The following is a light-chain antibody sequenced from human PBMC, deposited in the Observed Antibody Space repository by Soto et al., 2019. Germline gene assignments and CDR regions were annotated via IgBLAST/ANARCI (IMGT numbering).Light chain of an antibody. CDR3: QSYDSSLSGVV. V-gene: IGLV1-40*01. Sequence: QSVLTQPPSVSGAPGQRVIISCTGSSSNIGAGYDVHWYQQLPRTAPKLLIYGNSNRPSGVPDRFSGSKSGTSASLAITGLQAEDEADYYCQSYDSSLSGVVFGGGTKLTVL. J-gene: IGLJ2*01. CDR1: SSNIGAGYD. CDR2: GNS.